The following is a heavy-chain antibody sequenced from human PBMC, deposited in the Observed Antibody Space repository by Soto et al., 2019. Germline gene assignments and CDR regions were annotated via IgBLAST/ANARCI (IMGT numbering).Heavy chain of an antibody. CDR2: ISAYNGNT. CDR3: ARDAHSPSVTDDPDY. V-gene: IGHV1-18*01. D-gene: IGHD4-17*01. J-gene: IGHJ4*02. Sequence: HVQLVQSGAEVKKPGASVKVSCKASGYTFTSYGISWVRQAPGQGLEWMGWISAYNGNTNYAQKLQGRVTMTTDTSTSTAYMELRSLRSDDTAVYYCARDAHSPSVTDDPDYWGQGTLVTVSS. CDR1: GYTFTSYG.